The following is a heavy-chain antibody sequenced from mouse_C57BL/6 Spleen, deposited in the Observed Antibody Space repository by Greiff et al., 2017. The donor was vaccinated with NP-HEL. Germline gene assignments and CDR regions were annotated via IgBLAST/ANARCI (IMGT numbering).Heavy chain of an antibody. CDR3: AHSPDYYGSSYYDY. D-gene: IGHD1-1*01. V-gene: IGHV1-42*01. CDR1: GYSFTGYY. CDR2: INPSTGGT. J-gene: IGHJ2*01. Sequence: EVKLLESGPELVKPGASVKISCKASGYSFTGYYMNWVKQSPEKSLEWIGEINPSTGGTTYNQKFKAKATLTVDKSSSTAYMQLKSLTSEDSAVYYCAHSPDYYGSSYYDYWGQGTTLTVSS.